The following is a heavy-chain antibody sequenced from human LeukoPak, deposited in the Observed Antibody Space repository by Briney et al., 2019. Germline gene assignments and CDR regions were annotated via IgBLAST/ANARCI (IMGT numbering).Heavy chain of an antibody. CDR1: GHTFTDYY. V-gene: IGHV1-2*02. Sequence: GAPVKVSLTSSGHTFTDYYMNWVRQAPGQGLEWMGWINPNSGGTNYAQKFQGRVTMTRDTSITTAYMELSSLRSDDTAMYYCTGALGSDYWGQGPLVPVSS. J-gene: IGHJ4*02. CDR3: TGALGSDY. D-gene: IGHD1-26*01. CDR2: INPNSGGT.